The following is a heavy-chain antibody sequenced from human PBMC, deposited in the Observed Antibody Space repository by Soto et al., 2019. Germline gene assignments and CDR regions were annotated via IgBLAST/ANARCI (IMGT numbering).Heavy chain of an antibody. D-gene: IGHD3-22*01. V-gene: IGHV1-18*04. CDR1: GYTFTSYG. J-gene: IGHJ5*02. CDR2: ISAYNGNT. CDR3: ARDLNWYYYDSSGQRWFDP. Sequence: ASVKVSCKASGYTFTSYGISWVRQAPGQGLEWMGWISAYNGNTNYAQKLQGRVTMTTDTSTSTAYMELRSLRSDDTAVYYCARDLNWYYYDSSGQRWFDPWGQGTLVTVSS.